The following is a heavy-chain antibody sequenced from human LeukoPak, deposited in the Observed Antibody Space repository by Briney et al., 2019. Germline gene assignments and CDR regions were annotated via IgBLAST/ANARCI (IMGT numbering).Heavy chain of an antibody. D-gene: IGHD3-22*01. CDR3: AKDPLNYYDSSGYYFDY. CDR1: GFTFDDYG. CDR2: INWNGGST. J-gene: IGHJ4*02. Sequence: GGSLRLSCAASGFTFDDYGMSWVRQAPGKGLEWVSGINWNGGSTSYADSVKGRFTISRDNSKNTLYLQMNSLRAEDTAVYYCAKDPLNYYDSSGYYFDYWGQGTLVTVSS. V-gene: IGHV3-20*04.